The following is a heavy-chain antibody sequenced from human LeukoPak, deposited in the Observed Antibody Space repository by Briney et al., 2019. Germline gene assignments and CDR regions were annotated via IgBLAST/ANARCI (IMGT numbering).Heavy chain of an antibody. CDR3: ARHTA. CDR2: IKHDGSEK. D-gene: IGHD5-18*01. J-gene: IGHJ1*01. V-gene: IGHV3-7*05. Sequence: GGSLRLSCAASGFAFSDYWMSWVRQAPGKGLEWVANIKHDGSEKYYVASVKGRFTISRDNAKNSLYLQLNSLRAEDTAVYYCARHTAWGQGTLVTVSS. CDR1: GFAFSDYW.